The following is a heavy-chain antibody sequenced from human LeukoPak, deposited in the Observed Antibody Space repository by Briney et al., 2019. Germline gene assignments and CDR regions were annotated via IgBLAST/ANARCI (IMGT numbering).Heavy chain of an antibody. CDR2: ISSSGSTI. CDR3: ARDAYRPLDY. J-gene: IGHJ4*02. Sequence: GGSLRLSCAASGFTFSSYEMNWVRQAPGKGLEWVSYISSSGSTIYYADSVKGRFTISRGNAKNSLYLQMNSLRAEDTAVYYCARDAYRPLDYWGQGTLVTVSS. V-gene: IGHV3-48*03. CDR1: GFTFSSYE. D-gene: IGHD3-16*02.